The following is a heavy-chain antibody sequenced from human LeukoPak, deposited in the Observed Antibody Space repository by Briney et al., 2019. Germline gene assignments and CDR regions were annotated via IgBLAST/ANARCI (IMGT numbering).Heavy chain of an antibody. CDR1: GFTFSSYS. CDR2: ISRSTNYI. J-gene: IGHJ4*02. Sequence: GGSLRLSCAASGFTFSSYSMNWVRQAPGKGLEWVSSISRSTNYIYYSDSVKGRFTISRDNSKNTLYLQMHSLRAEDTAVYYCAKESLRVVPSATFDYWGQGTLVTVSS. CDR3: AKESLRVVPSATFDY. D-gene: IGHD2-2*01. V-gene: IGHV3-21*04.